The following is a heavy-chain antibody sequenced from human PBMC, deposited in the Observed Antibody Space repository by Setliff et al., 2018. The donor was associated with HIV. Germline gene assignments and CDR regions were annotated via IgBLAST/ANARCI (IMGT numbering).Heavy chain of an antibody. Sequence: GGSLRLSCAASGFTFSSYGMHWVRQASGKGLEWVAFIHYDGNNKLYSDSVKGRFTISRDKSTNTLYLQMNSLRLEDTAVYYCAKEGTSGWVLIDYWGQGTLVTVSS. CDR2: IHYDGNNK. CDR1: GFTFSSYG. CDR3: AKEGTSGWVLIDY. J-gene: IGHJ4*02. D-gene: IGHD2-2*01. V-gene: IGHV3-30*02.